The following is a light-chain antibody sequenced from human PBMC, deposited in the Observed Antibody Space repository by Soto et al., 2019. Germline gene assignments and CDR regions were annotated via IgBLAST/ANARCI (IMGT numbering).Light chain of an antibody. J-gene: IGKJ1*01. Sequence: DIQMTQSPSTLSASVGDRVTITCRASQSIGDWLAWYQQKPGKAPRLLIYDASTLESGVPSRFSGSGSGTDFTLTISSLQPDDFATYYCQHYNSYPWTFGQGTKVEIK. CDR1: QSIGDW. CDR3: QHYNSYPWT. CDR2: DAS. V-gene: IGKV1-5*01.